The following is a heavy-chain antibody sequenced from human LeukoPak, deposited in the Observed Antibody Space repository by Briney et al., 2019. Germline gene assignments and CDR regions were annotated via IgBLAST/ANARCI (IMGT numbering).Heavy chain of an antibody. Sequence: ASVKVSCKASGYIFTSSAMHWVRQAPGQRLEWMGWINAGNGNTKYSQKFQGRVTITRDTSASTAYMELSSLRSEDTAVYYCARDQVVPAARDGMDVWGQGTTVTVSS. CDR1: GYIFTSSA. CDR3: ARDQVVPAARDGMDV. J-gene: IGHJ6*02. D-gene: IGHD2-2*01. V-gene: IGHV1-3*01. CDR2: INAGNGNT.